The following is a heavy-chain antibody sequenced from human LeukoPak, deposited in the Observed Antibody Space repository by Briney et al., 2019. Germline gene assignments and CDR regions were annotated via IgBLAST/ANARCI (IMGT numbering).Heavy chain of an antibody. J-gene: IGHJ4*02. V-gene: IGHV3-74*01. CDR2: INSDGSST. Sequence: GGSLRLSCAASGFTFSNYWMHWVRHAPGKGLVWVSRINSDGSSTTYADSVKGRFTISRDNAKNTLYLQMNSLRADDTAVYYCARPYSSSCPFGYWGQGTLVTVSS. D-gene: IGHD6-13*01. CDR1: GFTFSNYW. CDR3: ARPYSSSCPFGY.